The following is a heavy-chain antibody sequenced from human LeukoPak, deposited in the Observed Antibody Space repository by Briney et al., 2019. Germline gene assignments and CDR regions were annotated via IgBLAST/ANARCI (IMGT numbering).Heavy chain of an antibody. J-gene: IGHJ4*02. Sequence: GASVKVSCKASGYTFTAYYMHWVRQAPGQGLEWMCWINPDSGGTNYAQKFQGRVTMTRATSITTAYMELNRLRSGDTAVYYCAKTYCSGGNCYSKSNFDSWGQGTLVTVSS. CDR3: AKTYCSGGNCYSKSNFDS. CDR2: INPDSGGT. V-gene: IGHV1-2*02. CDR1: GYTFTAYY. D-gene: IGHD2-15*01.